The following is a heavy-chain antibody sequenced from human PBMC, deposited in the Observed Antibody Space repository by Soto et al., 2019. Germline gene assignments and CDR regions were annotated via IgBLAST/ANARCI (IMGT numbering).Heavy chain of an antibody. J-gene: IGHJ4*02. D-gene: IGHD2-15*01. V-gene: IGHV1-69*13. CDR1: GGTFSTHS. CDR3: ARESYCSSSSCPFDY. CDR2: IIPIFGTA. Sequence: ASVKVSCKASGGTFSTHSTSWVLQAPGQGPEWMGGIIPIFGTANYAQKFQGRVTITADESTSTAYMELSSLRYEDTAVYYCARESYCSSSSCPFDYWGQGTLVTVSS.